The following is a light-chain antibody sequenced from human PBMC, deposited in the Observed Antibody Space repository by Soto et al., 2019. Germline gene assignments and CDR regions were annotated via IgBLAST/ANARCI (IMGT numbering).Light chain of an antibody. J-gene: IGKJ1*01. V-gene: IGKV3D-20*02. CDR2: GAS. CDR3: QQRSNWPPT. CDR1: QRVSNTY. Sequence: EIVLAQSPGTLSLSPGERATLSCRASQRVSNTYLAWYQQKPGQAPRLLIYGASTRATGIPARFSGSGSGTDFTLTISSLEPEDFAVYYCQQRSNWPPTFGQGTKVDIK.